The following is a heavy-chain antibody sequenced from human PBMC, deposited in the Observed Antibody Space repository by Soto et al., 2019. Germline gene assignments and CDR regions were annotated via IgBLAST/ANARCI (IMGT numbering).Heavy chain of an antibody. CDR1: GFPFNNYG. J-gene: IGHJ4*02. V-gene: IGHV3-21*04. D-gene: IGHD2-2*01. CDR3: AREDSIIIPAVSDF. Sequence: GGSLRLSCVVYGFPFNNYGSNWVRQAPGKGLEWVSTGSKSDCTYYSDLVKGRFTISRDNAKNTVSMQMNTLRAEDTAVYYCAREDSIIIPAVSDFWGQGTLVTGSS. CDR2: GSKSDCT.